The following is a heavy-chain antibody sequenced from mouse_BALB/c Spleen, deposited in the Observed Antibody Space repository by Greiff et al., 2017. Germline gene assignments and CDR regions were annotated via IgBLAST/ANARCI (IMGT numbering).Heavy chain of an antibody. J-gene: IGHJ2*01. D-gene: IGHD2-12*01. CDR3: TRRGDDDFDY. CDR1: GYTFTDYE. V-gene: IGHV1-15*01. CDR2: IDPETGGT. Sequence: QVQLKESGAELVRPGASVTLSCKASGYTFTDYEMHWVKQTPVHGLEWIGAIDPETGGTAYNQKFKGKATLTADKSSSTAYMELRSLTSEDSAVYYCTRRGDDDFDYWGQGTTLTVSS.